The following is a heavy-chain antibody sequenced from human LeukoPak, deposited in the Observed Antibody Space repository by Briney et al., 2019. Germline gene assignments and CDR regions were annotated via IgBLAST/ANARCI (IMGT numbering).Heavy chain of an antibody. D-gene: IGHD5-18*01. Sequence: GGSLRLSCAASGVTFSSYAMHWVRQAPGKGLEWVAVISYDGSNKYYADSVKGRFTISRDNSKNTLYLQMSSLRAEDTAVYYCARDRWRGTAMADNWFDPWGQGTLVTVSS. CDR2: ISYDGSNK. CDR1: GVTFSSYA. CDR3: ARDRWRGTAMADNWFDP. J-gene: IGHJ5*02. V-gene: IGHV3-30-3*01.